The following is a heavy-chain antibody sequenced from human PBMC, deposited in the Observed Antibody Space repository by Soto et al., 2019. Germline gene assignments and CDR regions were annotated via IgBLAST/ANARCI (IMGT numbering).Heavy chain of an antibody. D-gene: IGHD3-9*01. Sequence: SETLSLTCTVSGVSISSYYWGGIRQPPGKGLEWIGYISNTGNTNYNPSLTSRVTISVDTSKNQFSLRLSSVTSADTAVYLCARESLSHGGIFDYWGQGTPVTVSS. CDR2: ISNTGNT. V-gene: IGHV4-59*01. J-gene: IGHJ4*02. CDR1: GVSISSYY. CDR3: ARESLSHGGIFDY.